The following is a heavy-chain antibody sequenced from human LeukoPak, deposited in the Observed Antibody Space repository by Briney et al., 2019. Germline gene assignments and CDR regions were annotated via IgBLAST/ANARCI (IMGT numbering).Heavy chain of an antibody. CDR2: VYYSGST. V-gene: IGHV4-31*03. CDR3: ARIPNQSKYSIGNY. D-gene: IGHD1-14*01. J-gene: IGHJ4*02. Sequence: SETLSLTCTVSGGSISSGGYYWSWIRQHPGKGLEWIGYVYYSGSTYYNPSLKSRVTISVDTSKNQFSLKLSSVTAADTAVYYCARIPNQSKYSIGNYWGQGTLVTVSS. CDR1: GGSISSGGYY.